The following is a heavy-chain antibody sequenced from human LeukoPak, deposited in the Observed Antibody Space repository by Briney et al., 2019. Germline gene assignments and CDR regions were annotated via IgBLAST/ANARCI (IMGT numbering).Heavy chain of an antibody. CDR2: INPSGGST. CDR1: GYTFTGYY. Sequence: GESLKISCKASGYTFTGYYMHWVRQAPGQGLEWMGIINPSGGSTSYAQKFQGRVTMTRDTSTSTVYMELSSLRSEDTAVYYCARRDDYGDYEFDYWGQGTLVIVSS. V-gene: IGHV1-46*01. CDR3: ARRDDYGDYEFDY. D-gene: IGHD4-17*01. J-gene: IGHJ4*02.